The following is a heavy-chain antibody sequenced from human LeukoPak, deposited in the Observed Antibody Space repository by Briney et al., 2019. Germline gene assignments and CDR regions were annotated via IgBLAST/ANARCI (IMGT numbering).Heavy chain of an antibody. V-gene: IGHV3-23*01. J-gene: IGHJ6*02. D-gene: IGHD3-10*01. CDR2: ISGSGGST. CDR1: GFTFSSYA. CDR3: AREGSPENYYGSGRYYYYYGMDV. Sequence: GGSLRLSCAVSGFTFSSYAMSWVRQAPGKGLEWVSAISGSGGSTYYADSVKGRFTISRDNSKNTLYLQMNSLRAEDTAVYYCAREGSPENYYGSGRYYYYYGMDVWGQGTTVTVSS.